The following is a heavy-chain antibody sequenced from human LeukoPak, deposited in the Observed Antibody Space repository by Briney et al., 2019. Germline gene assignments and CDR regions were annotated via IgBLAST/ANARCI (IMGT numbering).Heavy chain of an antibody. CDR2: ISSSSSYI. V-gene: IGHV3-21*04. CDR1: GFTFSSYS. D-gene: IGHD6-13*01. CDR3: ARDTTSSWDPDYYYGMDV. J-gene: IGHJ6*02. Sequence: GGSLRLSCAASGFTFSSYSMNWVRQAPGKGLEWVSSISSSSSYIYYADSVKGRFTISRDNAKNSLYLQMNSLRAEDTAVYYCARDTTSSWDPDYYYGMDVWGQGTTVTVSS.